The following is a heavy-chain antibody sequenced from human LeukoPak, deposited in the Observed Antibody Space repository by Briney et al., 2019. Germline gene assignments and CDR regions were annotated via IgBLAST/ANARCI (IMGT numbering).Heavy chain of an antibody. Sequence: GGSLRLSCAASGFTFSDYYMSWIRQAPGKGLEWVSYISSSGSTIYYADSVKGRFTISRDNAKNSLYLQMNSLRAEDTAVYYCRYSSSRWTRNYFDYWGQGTLVTVSS. V-gene: IGHV3-11*01. CDR2: ISSSGSTI. CDR1: GFTFSDYY. J-gene: IGHJ4*02. CDR3: RYSSSRWTRNYFDY. D-gene: IGHD6-13*01.